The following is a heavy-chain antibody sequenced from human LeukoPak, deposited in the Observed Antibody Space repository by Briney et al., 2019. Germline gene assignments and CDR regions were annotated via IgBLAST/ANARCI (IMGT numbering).Heavy chain of an antibody. CDR3: AKEGYSSSWYSVYYGMDV. D-gene: IGHD6-13*01. Sequence: GRSLRLSCAASGFTFDDYAMHWVRQAPGKGLEWVSGISWNSGSIGYADSVKGRFTISRDNAKNSLYLQMNSLRAEDTALYYCAKEGYSSSWYSVYYGMDVWGQGTTVTVSS. CDR1: GFTFDDYA. V-gene: IGHV3-9*01. J-gene: IGHJ6*02. CDR2: ISWNSGSI.